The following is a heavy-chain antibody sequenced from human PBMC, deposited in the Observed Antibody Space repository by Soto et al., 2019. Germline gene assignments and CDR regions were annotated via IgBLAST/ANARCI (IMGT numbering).Heavy chain of an antibody. J-gene: IGHJ4*02. CDR1: GGSFSGYY. D-gene: IGHD3-10*01. CDR2: INHSGST. V-gene: IGHV4-34*01. CDR3: ARVAGSYYNAVDY. Sequence: SETLSLTCAVYGGSFSGYYWSWIRQPPGKGLEWIGEINHSGSTNYNPSLKSRVTISVDTSKNQFSLKLSSVTAADTAVYYCARVAGSYYNAVDYWGQGTLVTV.